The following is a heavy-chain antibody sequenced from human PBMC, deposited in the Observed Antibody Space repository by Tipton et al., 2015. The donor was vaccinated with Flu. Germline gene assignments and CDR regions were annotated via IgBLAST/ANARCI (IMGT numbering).Heavy chain of an antibody. V-gene: IGHV4-34*01. CDR1: GGSFSGYY. CDR2: INHSGTT. D-gene: IGHD3-22*01. J-gene: IGHJ5*02. Sequence: TLSLTCAVYGGSFSGYYWSWIRQPPGKGLEWIGEINHSGTTNYSPSLKSRVTISVDTSKKQFSLKLSSVTAADTATYYCARVGDSSVSYGLDTWGPGTLVTVSS. CDR3: ARVGDSSVSYGLDT.